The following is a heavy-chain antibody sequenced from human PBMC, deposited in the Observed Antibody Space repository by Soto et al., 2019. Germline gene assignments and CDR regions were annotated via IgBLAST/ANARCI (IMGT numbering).Heavy chain of an antibody. D-gene: IGHD1-26*01. V-gene: IGHV3-48*01. CDR3: HKYSGPLIMPAA. Sequence: GSLRLSCAASGFTFSSYSMNWVRQAPGKGLEWVSYISSSSSTIYYADSVKGRFTISRDNAKNSLYLQMNSLRAEDTAVYYCHKYSGPLIMPAALGPGTLVTVSS. CDR2: ISSSSSTI. CDR1: GFTFSSYS. J-gene: IGHJ5*02.